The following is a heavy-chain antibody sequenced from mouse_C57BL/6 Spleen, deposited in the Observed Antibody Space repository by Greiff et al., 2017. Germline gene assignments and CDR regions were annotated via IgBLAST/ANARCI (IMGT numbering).Heavy chain of an antibody. V-gene: IGHV5-16*01. CDR3: ARGGNIYYYGSSPSYFDY. CDR1: GFTFSDYY. D-gene: IGHD1-1*01. CDR2: INYDGSST. J-gene: IGHJ2*01. Sequence: EVQRVESEGGLVQPGSSMKLSCTASGFTFSDYYMAWVRQVPEKGLEWVANINYDGSSTYYLDSLKSRFIISRDNAKNILYLQMSSLKSEDTATYYCARGGNIYYYGSSPSYFDYWGQGTTLTVSS.